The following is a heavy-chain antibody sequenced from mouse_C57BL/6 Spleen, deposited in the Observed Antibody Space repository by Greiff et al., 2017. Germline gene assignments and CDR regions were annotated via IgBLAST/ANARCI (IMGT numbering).Heavy chain of an antibody. V-gene: IGHV1-69*01. CDR1: GYTFTSYW. CDR3: ARWGDYLDY. J-gene: IGHJ2*01. Sequence: QVQLQQSGAELVMPGASVKLSCKASGYTFTSYWMHWVKQRPGQGLEWIGEIDPSDSYTNYNQKFKGKSTVTVDKSSSTAYMQLSSLTSEDSAVYYCARWGDYLDYWGQGTTLTVSS. CDR2: IDPSDSYT.